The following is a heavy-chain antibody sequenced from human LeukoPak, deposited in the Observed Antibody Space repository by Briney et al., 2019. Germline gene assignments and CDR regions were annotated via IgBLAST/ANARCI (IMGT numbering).Heavy chain of an antibody. V-gene: IGHV1-8*03. Sequence: ASVKVSCKASGYTFTSYDINWVRQATGQGLEWMGWMNPNSGNTGYAQKFQGRVTITRNTSISTAYMELSSLRSDDTAVYYCAREWELLNPGAFDIWGQGTMVTVSS. CDR2: MNPNSGNT. CDR1: GYTFTSYD. J-gene: IGHJ3*02. CDR3: AREWELLNPGAFDI. D-gene: IGHD1-26*01.